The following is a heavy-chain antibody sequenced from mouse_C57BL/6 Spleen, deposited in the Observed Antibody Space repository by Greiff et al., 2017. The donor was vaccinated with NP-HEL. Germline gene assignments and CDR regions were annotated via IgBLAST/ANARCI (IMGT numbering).Heavy chain of an antibody. V-gene: IGHV1-80*01. CDR1: GYAFSSYW. CDR2: IYPGDGDT. Sequence: VQLQQSGAELVKPGASVKISCKASGYAFSSYWMNWVKQRPGKGLEWIGQIYPGDGDTNYNGKFKGKATLTADKSSSTAYMQLSSLTSEDSAVYFCARLAYYSNSDYWGQGTTLTVSS. CDR3: ARLAYYSNSDY. J-gene: IGHJ2*01. D-gene: IGHD2-5*01.